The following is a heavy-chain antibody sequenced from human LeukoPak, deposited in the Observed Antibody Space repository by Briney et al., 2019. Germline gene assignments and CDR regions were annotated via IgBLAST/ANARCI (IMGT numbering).Heavy chain of an antibody. Sequence: GGSLRLPCEASRFTFSSYCMHWVRQAPGKGLEWVAYIQYDGSNEQYADSVKGRFSISRDSSKNILYLQMNSLRAEDTAVYYCAKGGGYEAQYYYYYLDLWAKGTTVTIS. CDR3: AKGGGYEAQYYYYYLDL. D-gene: IGHD5-12*01. V-gene: IGHV3-30*02. CDR2: IQYDGSNE. CDR1: RFTFSSYC. J-gene: IGHJ6*03.